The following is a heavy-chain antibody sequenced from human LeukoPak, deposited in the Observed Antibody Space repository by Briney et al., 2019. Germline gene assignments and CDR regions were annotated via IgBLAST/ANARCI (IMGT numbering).Heavy chain of an antibody. D-gene: IGHD2-2*01. V-gene: IGHV4-39*01. CDR1: GGSISSSSYY. J-gene: IGHJ4*02. Sequence: SETLSLTCTVSGGSISSSSYYWGWIRQPPGKGLEWIGSIYYSGSTYYNPSLTSRVTISVDTSKNQFSLKLSSVTAADTAVYYCARHVPARIVVVPAATDYWGQGTLVTVSS. CDR3: ARHVPARIVVVPAATDY. CDR2: IYYSGST.